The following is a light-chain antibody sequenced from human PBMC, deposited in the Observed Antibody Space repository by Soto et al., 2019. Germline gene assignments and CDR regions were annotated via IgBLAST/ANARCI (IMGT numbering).Light chain of an antibody. Sequence: EIVMTQSPATLSVSPGERATLSCRASQSVSSNLAWYQQKPGQAPRLLIYGASTRATGIPARFSGSGSGTKFTLTISSLQSEDFAVYYCQQYNNWPRTWTFGQGTKVEIK. V-gene: IGKV3-15*01. J-gene: IGKJ1*01. CDR3: QQYNNWPRTWT. CDR1: QSVSSN. CDR2: GAS.